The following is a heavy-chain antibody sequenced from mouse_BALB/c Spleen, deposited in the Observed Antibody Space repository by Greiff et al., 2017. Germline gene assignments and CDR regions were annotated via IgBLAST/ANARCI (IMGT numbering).Heavy chain of an antibody. CDR1: GFTFSSYG. V-gene: IGHV5-6-3*01. CDR2: INSNGGST. CDR3: ARDYYRYDHFDY. D-gene: IGHD2-14*01. J-gene: IGHJ2*01. Sequence: DVKLVESGGGLVQPGGSLKLSCAASGFTFSSYGMSWVRQTPDKRLELVATINSNGGSTYYPDSVKGRFTISRDNAKNTLYLQMSSLKSEDTAMYYCARDYYRYDHFDYWGQGTTLTVSS.